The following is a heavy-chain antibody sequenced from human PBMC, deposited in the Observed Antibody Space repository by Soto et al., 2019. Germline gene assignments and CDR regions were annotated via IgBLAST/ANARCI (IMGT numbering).Heavy chain of an antibody. D-gene: IGHD6-13*01. CDR1: GYTFSNYG. J-gene: IGHJ1*01. CDR2: ISGYNGNT. V-gene: IGHV1-18*01. CDR3: ARGGSSWSAEYYQH. Sequence: VRLVQSGVEVKKPGASVKVSCMASGYTFSNYGISWVRQAPGQGPEWMGWISGYNGNTKNVQKFRGRVTMTTDISTSTAYMELRSLRSDDTAVYYCARGGSSWSAEYYQHWGQGTLVIVSS.